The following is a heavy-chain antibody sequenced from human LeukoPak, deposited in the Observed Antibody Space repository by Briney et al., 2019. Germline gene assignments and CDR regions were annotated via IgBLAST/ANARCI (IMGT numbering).Heavy chain of an antibody. Sequence: PSETLSLTCTVSGGSISSSSYYWGWIRQPPGKGLEWIGSIYYSGSTYYNPSLKSRVTISVDTSKNQFSLKLSSVTAADTAVYYCARQPIVIVPAARYYYYYYMDVGGKGTTVTVSS. CDR3: ARQPIVIVPAARYYYYYYMDV. CDR2: IYYSGST. CDR1: GGSISSSSYY. V-gene: IGHV4-39*01. J-gene: IGHJ6*03. D-gene: IGHD2-2*01.